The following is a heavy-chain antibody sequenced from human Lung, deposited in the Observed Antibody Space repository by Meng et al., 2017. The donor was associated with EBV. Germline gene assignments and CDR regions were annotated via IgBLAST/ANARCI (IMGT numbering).Heavy chain of an antibody. CDR1: GYTFTNFG. CDR2: INAYNGDT. V-gene: IGHV1-18*01. J-gene: IGHJ4*02. CDR3: ARVEVGITSGDY. Sequence: QGQRVQAGGAGKKPGASVKASCKAFGYTFTNFGITWVRQAPGQGLEWMGWINAYNGDTNYAQTLQGRVTMTTDTSTSTAYMELRSLRSDDTAVYYCARVEVGITSGDYWGQGTLVTVSS. D-gene: IGHD1-26*01.